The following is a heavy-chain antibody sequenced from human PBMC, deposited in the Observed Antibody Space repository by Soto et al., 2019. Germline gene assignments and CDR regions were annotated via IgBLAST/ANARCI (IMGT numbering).Heavy chain of an antibody. CDR1: GFTFSSYA. V-gene: IGHV3-23*01. D-gene: IGHD6-19*01. CDR2: ISGSGVST. CDR3: AKEEGYSSGWTPFDY. Sequence: EVQLLESGGGLVQPGGSLRLSCAASGFTFSSYAMSWVRQAPGKGLEWVSAISGSGVSTYYADSVKGRFTISRDNSKNTLYLQMNTLRAEDTAVYYCAKEEGYSSGWTPFDYWGQGTLVTVSS. J-gene: IGHJ4*02.